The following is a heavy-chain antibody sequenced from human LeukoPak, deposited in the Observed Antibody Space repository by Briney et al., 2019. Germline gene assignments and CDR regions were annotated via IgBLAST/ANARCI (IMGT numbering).Heavy chain of an antibody. J-gene: IGHJ5*02. CDR3: AGSYLQMVSAS. D-gene: IGHD3-10*01. CDR2: ISYDGSNK. CDR1: GFTFSSYA. V-gene: IGHV3-30-3*01. Sequence: GGSLRLSCAASGFTFSSYAMHWVRQAPGKGLEWVAVISYDGSNKYYADSVKGRFTISRDNSKNTLYLQMNSLRVEDTAVYYCAGSYLQMVSASWGQGTLVTVSS.